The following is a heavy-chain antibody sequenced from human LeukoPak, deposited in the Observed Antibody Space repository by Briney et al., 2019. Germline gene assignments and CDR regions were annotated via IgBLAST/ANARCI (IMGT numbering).Heavy chain of an antibody. V-gene: IGHV4-34*01. J-gene: IGHJ4*02. CDR2: IYHSGST. Sequence: PSETLSLTCGVYGGSFSGYYWSWIRQPPGKGLEWIGEIYHSGSTHYNPSLKSRITISVDKSKNQFSLKLSSVTAADTAVYYCASRSSGWYFENWGQGTLVTVSS. CDR1: GGSFSGYY. CDR3: ASRSSGWYFEN. D-gene: IGHD6-19*01.